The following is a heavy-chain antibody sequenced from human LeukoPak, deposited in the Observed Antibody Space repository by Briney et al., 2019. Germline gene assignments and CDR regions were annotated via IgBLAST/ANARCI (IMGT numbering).Heavy chain of an antibody. D-gene: IGHD4-17*01. CDR3: ARGATTTRFGRFDP. J-gene: IGHJ5*02. CDR1: GYSISSGYY. CDR2: IYHNGNT. Sequence: PSETLSLTCAVSGYSISSGYYWGWIRQPPRKGLEWIGSIYHNGNTYYNPSLKSRVTISVDTSKNEFSLKLSSVTAADTAVYYCARGATTTRFGRFDPWGQGTLVIVSS. V-gene: IGHV4-38-2*01.